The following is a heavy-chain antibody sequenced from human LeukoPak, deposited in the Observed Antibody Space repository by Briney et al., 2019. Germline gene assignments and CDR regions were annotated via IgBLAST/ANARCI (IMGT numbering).Heavy chain of an antibody. V-gene: IGHV1-18*01. J-gene: IGHJ5*02. Sequence: ASVKVSCKASGCTFTSYGISWVRQAPGQGLEWMGWISAYNGNTNYAQKLQGRVTMTTDTSTRTAYMELSRLRSEDTDVYYCARAYYYDSGGRFWFDPWGQGTLVTVSS. CDR3: ARAYYYDSGGRFWFDP. CDR2: ISAYNGNT. D-gene: IGHD3-22*01. CDR1: GCTFTSYG.